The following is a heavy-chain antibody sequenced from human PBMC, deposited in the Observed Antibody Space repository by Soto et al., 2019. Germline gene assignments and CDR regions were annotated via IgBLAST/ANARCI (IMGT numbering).Heavy chain of an antibody. V-gene: IGHV3-30-3*01. J-gene: IGHJ4*02. CDR3: ARDLSTVVVTVPHY. CDR1: GFTFSSYA. D-gene: IGHD2-21*02. Sequence: GGSLRLSCAASGFTFSSYAMHWVRQAPGKGLEWVAVISYDGSNKYYADSVKGRFTISRDNSKNTLYLQMNSLRAEDTAVYYCARDLSTVVVTVPHYWGQGTLVTVSS. CDR2: ISYDGSNK.